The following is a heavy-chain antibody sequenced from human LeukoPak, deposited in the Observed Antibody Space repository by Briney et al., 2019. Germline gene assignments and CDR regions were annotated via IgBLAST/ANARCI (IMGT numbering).Heavy chain of an antibody. Sequence: ASVKVSCKASGYTFTGYYMHWVRQAPGQGLEWMGWINPNSGGTNYAQKFQGRVTMTRDTSISTAYMELRSLRSDDTAVYYCAREAPYYYDSSGYYFGEYFQHWGQGTLVTVSS. V-gene: IGHV1-2*02. CDR1: GYTFTGYY. CDR2: INPNSGGT. CDR3: AREAPYYYDSSGYYFGEYFQH. J-gene: IGHJ1*01. D-gene: IGHD3-22*01.